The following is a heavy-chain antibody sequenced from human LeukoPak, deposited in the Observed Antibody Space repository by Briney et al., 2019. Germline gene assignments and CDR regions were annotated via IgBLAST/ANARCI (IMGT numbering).Heavy chain of an antibody. CDR2: IYSGGST. V-gene: IGHV3-66*04. D-gene: IGHD3-22*01. J-gene: IGHJ6*02. CDR3: ATLSWAMIVVRDYYGMDV. Sequence: GGSLRLSCAASGFTVSSNYMSWVRQAPGKGLEWVSVIYSGGSTYYADSVKGRFTISRDNSKNTLYLQMNSLRAEDTAVYYCATLSWAMIVVRDYYGMDVWGQGTTVTVSS. CDR1: GFTVSSNY.